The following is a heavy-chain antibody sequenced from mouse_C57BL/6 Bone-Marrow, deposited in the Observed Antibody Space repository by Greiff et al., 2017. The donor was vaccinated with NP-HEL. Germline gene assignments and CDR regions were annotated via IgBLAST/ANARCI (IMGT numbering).Heavy chain of an antibody. Sequence: QVQLQQSGAELARPGASVKMSCKASGYTFTSYTMHWVKQRPGQGLEWIGYINPSSGYTKYNQKFKDKATLTADKSSSTAYMQLSSLTSEDSAVYYCVRAILRNYFDYWGQGTTLTVSS. CDR3: VRAILRNYFDY. CDR2: INPSSGYT. V-gene: IGHV1-4*01. J-gene: IGHJ2*01. D-gene: IGHD1-1*01. CDR1: GYTFTSYT.